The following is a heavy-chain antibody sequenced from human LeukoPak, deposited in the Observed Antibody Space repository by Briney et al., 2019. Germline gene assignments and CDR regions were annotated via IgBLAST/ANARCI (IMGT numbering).Heavy chain of an antibody. Sequence: GGSLRLSCAASGFTFDDYGMSWVRQAPGKGLEWVSGISGSGGATYYADSVKGRFTVSRDDPHNTLYLQMNSVRAEDTAVYFCARGGVDHYGSGTYYLMYYFDHWGQGALVTVSS. J-gene: IGHJ4*02. D-gene: IGHD3-10*01. V-gene: IGHV3-23*01. CDR3: ARGGVDHYGSGTYYLMYYFDH. CDR1: GFTFDDYG. CDR2: ISGSGGAT.